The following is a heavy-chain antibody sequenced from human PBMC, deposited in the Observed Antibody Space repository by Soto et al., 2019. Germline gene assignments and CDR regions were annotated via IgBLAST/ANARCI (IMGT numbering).Heavy chain of an antibody. CDR3: AGDIAWFGERGSFDY. J-gene: IGHJ4*02. CDR2: IYYSGST. V-gene: IGHV4-30-4*01. CDR1: GGSISSGDYY. Sequence: QVQLQESGPGLVKPSQTLSLTCTVSGGSISSGDYYWSWIRQPPGKGLEWIGYIYYSGSTYYNPSLKRRVTISVDTSKNQFSLKLSSVTAADTAVYYCAGDIAWFGERGSFDYWGPGTLVTVSS. D-gene: IGHD3-10*01.